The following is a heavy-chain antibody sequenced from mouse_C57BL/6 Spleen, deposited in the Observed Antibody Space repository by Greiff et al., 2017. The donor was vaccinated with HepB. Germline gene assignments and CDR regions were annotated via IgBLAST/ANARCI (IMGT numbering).Heavy chain of an antibody. D-gene: IGHD2-4*01. J-gene: IGHJ4*01. Sequence: EVQLVESEGGLVQPGSSMKLSCTASGFTFSDYYMAWVRQVPEKGLEWVANINYDGSSTYYLDSLKSRFIISRDNAKNILYLQLSSLKSEDTATYDCARVDYDYDEGAYYAMDYWGQGTSVTVSS. CDR3: ARVDYDYDEGAYYAMDY. CDR1: GFTFSDYY. V-gene: IGHV5-16*01. CDR2: INYDGSST.